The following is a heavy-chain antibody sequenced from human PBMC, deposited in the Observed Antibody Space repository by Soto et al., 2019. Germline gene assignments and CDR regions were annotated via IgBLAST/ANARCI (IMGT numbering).Heavy chain of an antibody. J-gene: IGHJ6*03. Sequence: PGEALRISWKGSGCIFTSYWIGWGRQMPGKGLEWMGIIYPGDSDTRYSPSFQGQVTISADKSISTAYLQWSSLKASDTAMYYCARVRPAYYYYMDVWGKGTTVTVSS. D-gene: IGHD3-10*01. CDR3: ARVRPAYYYYMDV. V-gene: IGHV5-51*01. CDR1: GCIFTSYW. CDR2: IYPGDSDT.